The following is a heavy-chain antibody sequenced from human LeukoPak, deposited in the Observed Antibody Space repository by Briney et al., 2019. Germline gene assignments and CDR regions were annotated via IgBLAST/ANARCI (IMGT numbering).Heavy chain of an antibody. V-gene: IGHV3-7*01. Sequence: SGGSLRLSCAASGFTFSRYWMNWVRQAPGKGLEWVANIKQDGSEKYYVESVKGRFTISRDNAKNSLYLQMNSLRGEDTAVYYCTRTDEGYWGQGTLVTVSS. CDR1: GFTFSRYW. CDR2: IKQDGSEK. J-gene: IGHJ4*02. CDR3: TRTDEGY.